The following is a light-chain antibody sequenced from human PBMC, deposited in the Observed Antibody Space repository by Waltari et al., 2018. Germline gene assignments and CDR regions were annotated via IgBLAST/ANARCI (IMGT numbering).Light chain of an antibody. CDR3: SSYAGSNNLL. V-gene: IGLV2-8*01. Sequence: QSALTQPPSASGSPGQSVTISCTGTSRDVGGYNYVCWYQQNPGKAPKLMIYDVYKRPSGVPDRFSGSKSGSTASLTVSGLQAEDEADYYCSSYAGSNNLLFGGGTKLTVL. CDR1: SRDVGGYNY. CDR2: DVY. J-gene: IGLJ2*01.